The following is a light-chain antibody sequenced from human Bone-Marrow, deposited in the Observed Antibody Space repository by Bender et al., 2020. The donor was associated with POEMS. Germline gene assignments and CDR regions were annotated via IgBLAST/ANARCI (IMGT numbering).Light chain of an antibody. CDR1: SSNIGAHA. Sequence: QSVLTQPPSASGTPGQRVTISCSGGSSNIGAHAVNWYQHLPGTAPKLLVYSSHRRPSEVPDRFPGSRSGTSASLSISGLQYEDEADYYCAVWDDSLNGWVFGGGTKLTVL. J-gene: IGLJ3*02. CDR3: AVWDDSLNGWV. CDR2: SSH. V-gene: IGLV1-44*01.